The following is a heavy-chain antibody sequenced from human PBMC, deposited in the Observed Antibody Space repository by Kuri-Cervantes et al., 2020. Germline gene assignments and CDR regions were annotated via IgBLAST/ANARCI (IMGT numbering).Heavy chain of an antibody. J-gene: IGHJ4*02. CDR3: ARFYDILTGYSTFGY. CDR1: GFTFSSYG. CDR2: ISSSGSTI. Sequence: GESLKISCAASGFTFSSYGMHWVRQAPGKGLEWVSYISSSGSTIYYADSVKGRFTISRDNAKNSLYLQMNSLRAEDTAVYYCARFYDILTGYSTFGYWGQGTLVTVSS. V-gene: IGHV3-48*04. D-gene: IGHD3-9*01.